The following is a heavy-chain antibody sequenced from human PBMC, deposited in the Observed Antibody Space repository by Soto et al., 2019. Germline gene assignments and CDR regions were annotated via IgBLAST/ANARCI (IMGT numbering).Heavy chain of an antibody. D-gene: IGHD3-3*01. Sequence: GASVKVSCKASGYTFTSYDINWVRQATGQGLEWMGWMNPNSGNTGYAQKFQGRVTMTRNTSISTAYMELSSLRSEDTAVYYCARATAYYDFWSGYHDDAFDIWGQGTMVTISS. CDR1: GYTFTSYD. CDR2: MNPNSGNT. CDR3: ARATAYYDFWSGYHDDAFDI. J-gene: IGHJ3*02. V-gene: IGHV1-8*01.